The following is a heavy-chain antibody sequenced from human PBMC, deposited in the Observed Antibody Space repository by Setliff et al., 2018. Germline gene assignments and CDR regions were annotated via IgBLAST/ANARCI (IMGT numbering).Heavy chain of an antibody. V-gene: IGHV4-39*07. D-gene: IGHD6-25*01. Sequence: PSETLSLTCTVSGLSLSSTTYYWAWVRQPPGKGLEWIGRVYKSGTTNYSPALKSRVTLSIDTSSNEFSLNLRSVTAADTAIYYCARDSHRLTTDPLFDHWGQGALVTSPQ. CDR1: GLSLSSTTYY. CDR2: VYKSGTT. J-gene: IGHJ4*02. CDR3: ARDSHRLTTDPLFDH.